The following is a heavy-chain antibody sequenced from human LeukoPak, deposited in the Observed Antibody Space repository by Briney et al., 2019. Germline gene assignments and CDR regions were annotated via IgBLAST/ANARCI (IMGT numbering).Heavy chain of an antibody. Sequence: GESLKISCKGSGYSFTNYWIGWVRQMPGKGLEWMGIIYPGDSDTRYSPSFQGQVTIPADKSISSAYLQWSSLKASDTAMYYCAGRGTSSSFDYYYYMDVWGKGTTVTVSS. V-gene: IGHV5-51*01. J-gene: IGHJ6*03. D-gene: IGHD6-6*01. CDR1: GYSFTNYW. CDR2: IYPGDSDT. CDR3: AGRGTSSSFDYYYYMDV.